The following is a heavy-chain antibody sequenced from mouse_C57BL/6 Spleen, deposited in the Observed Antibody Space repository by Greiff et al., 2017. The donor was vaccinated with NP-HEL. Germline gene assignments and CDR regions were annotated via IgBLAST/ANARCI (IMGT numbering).Heavy chain of an antibody. D-gene: IGHD2-4*01. V-gene: IGHV10-1*01. CDR3: VRQVDYDGDWYFDV. J-gene: IGHJ1*03. Sequence: DAGGGLVQPKGSLKLSCAASGFSFNTYAMNWVRQAPGKGLEWVARIRSKSNNYATYYADSVKDRFTISRDDSESMLYLQMNNLKTEDTAMYYCVRQVDYDGDWYFDVWGTGTTVTVSS. CDR1: GFSFNTYA. CDR2: IRSKSNNYAT.